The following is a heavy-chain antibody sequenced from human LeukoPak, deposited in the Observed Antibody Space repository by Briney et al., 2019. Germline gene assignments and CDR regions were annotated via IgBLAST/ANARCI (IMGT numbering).Heavy chain of an antibody. Sequence: GGSLRLSCAASGFTFSSYAMSWVRPAPGEGREWVSDNWGSGGSRYYADSVKGRFTISRDNSKNTLYLQMNSLRAEDTAVYYCSKGTSWVSDCYYMDVWGKGTTVTVSS. CDR2: NWGSGGSR. CDR3: SKGTSWVSDCYYMDV. V-gene: IGHV3-23*01. D-gene: IGHD2-8*01. CDR1: GFTFSSYA. J-gene: IGHJ6*03.